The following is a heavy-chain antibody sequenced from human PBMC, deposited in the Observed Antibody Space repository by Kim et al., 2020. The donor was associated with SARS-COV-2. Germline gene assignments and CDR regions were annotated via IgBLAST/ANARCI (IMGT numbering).Heavy chain of an antibody. V-gene: IGHV6-1*01. D-gene: IGHD5-18*01. CDR3: ARSTAMVTNYYYYMDV. J-gene: IGHJ6*03. Sequence: SVKSRITINPDTSKNQFSLQLNSVTPEDTAVYYCARSTAMVTNYYYYMDVWGKGTTVTVSS.